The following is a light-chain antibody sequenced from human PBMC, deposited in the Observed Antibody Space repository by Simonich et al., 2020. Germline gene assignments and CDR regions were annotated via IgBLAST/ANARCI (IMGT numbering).Light chain of an antibody. CDR3: QQYNNWPHT. V-gene: IGKV3-15*01. J-gene: IGKJ2*01. CDR1: QSVSRN. Sequence: EIVMTQSPATLSVSPGERATLPCRASQSVSRNLAWYQQKPGQAPRLLIYGASTRATGIPARFSGSGSGTEFTLTISSMQSEDFAVYYCQQYNNWPHTFGQGTKLEIK. CDR2: GAS.